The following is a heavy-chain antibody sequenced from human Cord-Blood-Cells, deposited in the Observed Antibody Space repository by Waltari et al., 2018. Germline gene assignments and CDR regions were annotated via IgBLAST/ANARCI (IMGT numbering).Heavy chain of an antibody. J-gene: IGHJ3*02. D-gene: IGHD6-13*01. V-gene: IGHV2-5*02. CDR3: AHRTASGVAFDI. CDR2: IYWDDDK. CDR1: GFSLSTSGVG. Sequence: QITLKESGPTLVKPTQTLTLTCTFSGFSLSTSGVGVGWIRQPPGKALEWLALIYWDDDKRYSPSLKSSLTITKDTSKNQVVLTMTNMDPVDTATYYCAHRTASGVAFDIWGQGTMVTVSS.